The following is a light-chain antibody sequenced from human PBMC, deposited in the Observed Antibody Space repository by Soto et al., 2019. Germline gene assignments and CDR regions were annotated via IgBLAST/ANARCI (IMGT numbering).Light chain of an antibody. V-gene: IGKV2-28*01. CDR1: QSLLHTNAYHY. CDR3: MQPLDLPVT. Sequence: ETLLTQLPLSLSVTPGEPASISCGSSQSLLHTNAYHYLDWYLQKPGQSPQLLIYLASYRASGVPDRFSGSGSGTEFTPRISRVEAEDVGVYYCMQPLDLPVTFGQGTRLEIK. J-gene: IGKJ5*01. CDR2: LAS.